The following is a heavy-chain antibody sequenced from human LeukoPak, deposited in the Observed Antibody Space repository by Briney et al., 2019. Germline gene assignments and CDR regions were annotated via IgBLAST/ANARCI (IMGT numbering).Heavy chain of an antibody. CDR3: ARLKLGAYFDL. CDR2: INHSGST. V-gene: IGHV4-34*01. D-gene: IGHD3-16*01. Sequence: SETLSLTCAVYGGSFSDYYWSWIRQPPGKGLEWIGEINHSGSTNYNPSLKSRVTISVDTSKNQFSLKLTSVSAADTAVYYCARLKLGAYFDLWGRGTLVTVSS. J-gene: IGHJ2*01. CDR1: GGSFSDYY.